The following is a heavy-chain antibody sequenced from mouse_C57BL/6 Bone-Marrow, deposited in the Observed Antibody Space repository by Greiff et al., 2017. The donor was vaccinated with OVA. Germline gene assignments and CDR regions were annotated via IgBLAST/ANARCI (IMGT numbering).Heavy chain of an antibody. Sequence: QVQLKQPGAELVRPGSSVKLSCKASGYTFTSYWMDWVKQRPGQGLEWIGNIYPSDSETHYNQKFKDKATLTVDKSSSTAYMQRSSLTSEDSAVYYCARDGSSQYYFDYWGQGTTLTVSS. CDR2: IYPSDSET. CDR1: GYTFTSYW. D-gene: IGHD1-1*01. CDR3: ARDGSSQYYFDY. J-gene: IGHJ2*01. V-gene: IGHV1-61*01.